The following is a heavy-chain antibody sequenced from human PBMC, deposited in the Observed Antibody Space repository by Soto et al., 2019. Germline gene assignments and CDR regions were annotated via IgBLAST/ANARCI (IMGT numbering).Heavy chain of an antibody. CDR2: ISHSGST. D-gene: IGHD1-1*01. Sequence: QLQLQESGSGLVRPSQTLSLTCAVSGGSISSGGYSWNWIRQPPGKGLEWIGYISHSGSTLYNPSLKSRVTISVDKSKNQFSLKLSSVTAAYTAVYYCARDQLEGNWFDPWGQGTLVTVSS. CDR3: ARDQLEGNWFDP. CDR1: GGSISSGGYS. J-gene: IGHJ5*02. V-gene: IGHV4-30-2*01.